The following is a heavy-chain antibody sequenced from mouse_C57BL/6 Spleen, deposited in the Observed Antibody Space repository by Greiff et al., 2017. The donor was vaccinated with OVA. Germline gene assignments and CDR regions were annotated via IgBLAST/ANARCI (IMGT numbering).Heavy chain of an antibody. CDR1: GYTFTSYW. CDR3: ARKGRVYAMDY. CDR2: IDPSDSYT. J-gene: IGHJ4*01. Sequence: QVQLQQSGAELVKPGASVKLSCKASGYTFTSYWMQWVKQRPGQGLEWIGEIDPSDSYTNYNQKFKGKATLTVDTSSSTAYMQLSSLTSEDSAVYYCARKGRVYAMDYWGQGTSVTVSS. V-gene: IGHV1-50*01.